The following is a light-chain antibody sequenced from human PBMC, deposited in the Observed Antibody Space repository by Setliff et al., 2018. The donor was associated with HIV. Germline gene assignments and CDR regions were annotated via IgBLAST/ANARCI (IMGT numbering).Light chain of an antibody. V-gene: IGLV2-23*01. J-gene: IGLJ1*01. CDR3: CSYAGSTLYV. CDR1: SSDVGTYNF. CDR2: EGS. Sequence: QSALTQPASVSGSPGQSITISCTGTSSDVGTYNFVSWYQKHPGKAPKLMIYEGSKRPSGVSNRFFGSKSGYTASLTISGLQAEDEADYYCCSYAGSTLYVFGTGTKVTVL.